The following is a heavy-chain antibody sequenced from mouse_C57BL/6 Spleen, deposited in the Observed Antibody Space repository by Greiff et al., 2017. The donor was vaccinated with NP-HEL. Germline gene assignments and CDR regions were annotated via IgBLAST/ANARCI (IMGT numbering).Heavy chain of an antibody. D-gene: IGHD2-4*01. CDR2: INPYNGGT. J-gene: IGHJ4*01. CDR1: GYTFTDYY. CDR3: ARRDYDAFYAMDN. V-gene: IGHV1-19*01. Sequence: EVQLQQSGPVLVKPGASVKMSCKASGYTFTDYYMNWVKQSHGKSLEWIGVINPYNGGTSYNQKFKGKATLTVDKSSSTAYMELNSLTSEDSAVYYWARRDYDAFYAMDNWGQGTSFTVSS.